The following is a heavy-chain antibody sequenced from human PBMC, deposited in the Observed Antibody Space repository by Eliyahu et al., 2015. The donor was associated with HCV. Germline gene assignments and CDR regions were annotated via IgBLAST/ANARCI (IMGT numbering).Heavy chain of an antibody. V-gene: IGHV3-72*01. D-gene: IGHD1-26*01. CDR2: TRNKANSYTT. CDR1: GFTFSDHY. CDR3: ARSGAPKPTPAGYYYYYGMDV. Sequence: EVQLVESGGGLVQPGGSLRLSCAASGFTFSDHYMXWVRXAPGKGLEWVGRTRNKANSYTTEYAASVKGRFTISRDDSKNSLYLQMNSLKTEDTAVYYCARSGAPKPTPAGYYYYYGMDVWGQGTTVTVSS. J-gene: IGHJ6*02.